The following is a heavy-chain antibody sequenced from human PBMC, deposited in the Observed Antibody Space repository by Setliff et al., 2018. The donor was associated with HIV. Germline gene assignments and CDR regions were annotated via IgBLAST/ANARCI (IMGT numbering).Heavy chain of an antibody. D-gene: IGHD2-21*02. V-gene: IGHV4-38-2*01. Sequence: SETLSLTCAVSGYAINNNFFWGWVRQPPGKGLEWIGSIYHSGSTYYNPSLKSRVTISLDTSNNHFSLKLSSVTAADTAVYYCARHDCGGDCSINRFDPWGQGTLVTVSS. J-gene: IGHJ5*02. CDR1: GYAINNNFF. CDR2: IYHSGST. CDR3: ARHDCGGDCSINRFDP.